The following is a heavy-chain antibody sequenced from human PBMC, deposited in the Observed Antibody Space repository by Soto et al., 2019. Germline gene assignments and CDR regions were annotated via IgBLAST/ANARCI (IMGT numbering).Heavy chain of an antibody. Sequence: QVRLQESGPGLVKPSETLSLTCTVSGASVDTYYWSWLRQTPGKGLEWLGYIYYSASAHNNPSLKSRVTLSVDTSTNHFSLRLTSVTAADTAMYYCARHQADGDGSQSDYSPYFENWGRGILVTVSS. V-gene: IGHV4-59*08. D-gene: IGHD3-10*01. J-gene: IGHJ4*02. CDR1: GASVDTYY. CDR3: ARHQADGDGSQSDYSPYFEN. CDR2: IYYSASA.